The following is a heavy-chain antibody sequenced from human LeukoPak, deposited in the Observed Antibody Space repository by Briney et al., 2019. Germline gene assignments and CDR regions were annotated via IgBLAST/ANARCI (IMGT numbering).Heavy chain of an antibody. CDR1: GFTFSDYW. V-gene: IGHV3-7*03. Sequence: GGSLRLSCAASGFTFSDYWMTWVRQAPGKGLEWVANIKQDGSEKYYVDSVKGRFTISRDNAKNSLYMQMNSLRAEDTAVYYCARDFRRYCSGGSCSGPTNNDYWGQGTLVTVSS. CDR2: IKQDGSEK. J-gene: IGHJ4*02. D-gene: IGHD2-15*01. CDR3: ARDFRRYCSGGSCSGPTNNDY.